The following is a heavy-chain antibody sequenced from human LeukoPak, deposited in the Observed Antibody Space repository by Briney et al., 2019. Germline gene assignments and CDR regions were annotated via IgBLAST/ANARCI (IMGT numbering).Heavy chain of an antibody. CDR3: ARDLCQGTCGYCTNGVCYTDVGGDY. V-gene: IGHV1-18*01. J-gene: IGHJ4*02. CDR1: GYTFTSYG. CDR2: ISAYNGNT. D-gene: IGHD2-8*01. Sequence: ASVKVSYKASGYTFTSYGISWVRQAPGQGLEWMGWISAYNGNTNYAQKLQGRVTMTTDTSTSTAYMELRSLRSDDTAVYYCARDLCQGTCGYCTNGVCYTDVGGDYWGQRTLVTVSS.